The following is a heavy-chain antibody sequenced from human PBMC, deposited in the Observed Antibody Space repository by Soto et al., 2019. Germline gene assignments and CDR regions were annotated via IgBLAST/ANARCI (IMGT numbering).Heavy chain of an antibody. CDR1: GYTFTSYG. D-gene: IGHD5-18*01. V-gene: IGHV1-18*01. Sequence: ASVKVSCKASGYTFTSYGISWVRQAPGQGLEWMGWISAYNGNTNYAQKLQGRVTMTTDTSTSTAYMELRSLRSDDTAVYYCARDVDTAMVTDGDYYYYYYGMDVWGQGTTVTVSS. CDR3: ARDVDTAMVTDGDYYYYYYGMDV. J-gene: IGHJ6*02. CDR2: ISAYNGNT.